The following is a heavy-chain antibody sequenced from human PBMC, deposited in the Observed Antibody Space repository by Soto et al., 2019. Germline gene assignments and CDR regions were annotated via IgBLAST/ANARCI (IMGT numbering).Heavy chain of an antibody. CDR3: AATYYYDSSGPIPYYFDY. CDR2: IIPIFGTA. D-gene: IGHD3-22*01. Sequence: SVKVSCKASGGTFSSYAISWVRQAPGQGLEWMGGIIPIFGTANYAQKFQGRVTITADESTSTAYMELSSLRSEDTAVYYCAATYYYDSSGPIPYYFDYWGQGTLVTVSS. J-gene: IGHJ4*02. CDR1: GGTFSSYA. V-gene: IGHV1-69*13.